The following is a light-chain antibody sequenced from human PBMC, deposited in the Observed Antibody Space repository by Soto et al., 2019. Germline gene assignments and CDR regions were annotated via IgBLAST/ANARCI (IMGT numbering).Light chain of an antibody. Sequence: QSVLTQPASVSGSPGQSITISCTGTSSDFGGYNYVSWYQQHPGKAPKLMIYEVSNRPSGVSNRFSGSKSGHTASLTISGLQPEDEADYFCTSYTSSTTLDVFGTGTKVTVL. CDR2: EVS. J-gene: IGLJ1*01. V-gene: IGLV2-14*01. CDR1: SSDFGGYNY. CDR3: TSYTSSTTLDV.